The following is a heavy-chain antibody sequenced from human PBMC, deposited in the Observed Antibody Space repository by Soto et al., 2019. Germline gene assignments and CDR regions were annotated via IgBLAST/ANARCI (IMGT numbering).Heavy chain of an antibody. J-gene: IGHJ4*01. CDR3: VKGEYYYDSCGYHPFVY. CDR2: ISTNGGST. D-gene: IGHD3-22*01. V-gene: IGHV3-64D*06. Sequence: PGRALRLSWSASGVTFSSDAMHLVRQAPGKGQDYVTSISTNGGSTHYADSVKGRFTISRDNSKNTQYLQMSSLRADDTAVYYCVKGEYYYDSCGYHPFVYWGHTTLVTVSS. CDR1: GVTFSSDA.